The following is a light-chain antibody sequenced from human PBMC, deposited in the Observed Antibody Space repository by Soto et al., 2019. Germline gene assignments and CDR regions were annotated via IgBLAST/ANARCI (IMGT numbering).Light chain of an antibody. CDR1: QSINAH. CDR2: GAS. J-gene: IGKJ1*01. V-gene: IGKV3-15*01. CDR3: HQYNTCLWT. Sequence: EVVMTQSPATLSVSPGERVTLSCRASQSINAHLAWYQQKPGQAPRLLIHGASTRATGIPARFSGSGFGTEFIHTLSSLQSEDFAVYYSHQYNTCLWTFGQETKEEIQ.